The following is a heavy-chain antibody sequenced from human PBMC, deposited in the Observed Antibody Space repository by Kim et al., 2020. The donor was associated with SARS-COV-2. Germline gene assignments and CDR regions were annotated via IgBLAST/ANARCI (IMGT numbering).Heavy chain of an antibody. CDR1: GFTFDDYT. V-gene: IGHV3-43*01. J-gene: IGHJ4*02. CDR3: AKDVDGDTAMVRYFDY. CDR2: ISWDGGST. D-gene: IGHD5-18*01. Sequence: GGSLRLSCAASGFTFDDYTMHWVRQAPGKGLEWVSLISWDGGSTYYADSVKGRFTISRDNSKNSLYLQMNSLRTEDTALYYCAKDVDGDTAMVRYFDYWGQGTLVTVSS.